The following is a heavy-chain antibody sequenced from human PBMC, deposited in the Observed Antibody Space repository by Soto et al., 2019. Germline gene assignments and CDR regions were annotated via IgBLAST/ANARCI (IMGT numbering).Heavy chain of an antibody. CDR2: MNPNSGNT. V-gene: IGHV1-8*01. Sequence: ASVKVSCKASGYTFTSYDINWVRQATGQGLEWMGWMNPNSGNTGYAQKFQGRVTMTRNTSISTAYMELSSLRSDDTAVFYCARDPPNFDAFDIWGQGTMVTVSS. J-gene: IGHJ3*02. CDR3: ARDPPNFDAFDI. CDR1: GYTFTSYD. D-gene: IGHD7-27*01.